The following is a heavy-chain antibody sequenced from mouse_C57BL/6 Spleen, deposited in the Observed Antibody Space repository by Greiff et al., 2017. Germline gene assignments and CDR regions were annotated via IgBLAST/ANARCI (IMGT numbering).Heavy chain of an antibody. Sequence: VQLQESGPELVKPGASVKISCKASGYAFSSSWMNWVKQRPGKGLEWIGRIYPGDGDTNYNGKFKGKATLTADKSSSTAYMQLSRLTSEDSAVYFCAGAAKATDYWGQGTTLTVSA. CDR3: AGAAKATDY. J-gene: IGHJ2*01. CDR2: IYPGDGDT. V-gene: IGHV1-82*01. CDR1: GYAFSSSW. D-gene: IGHD3-2*02.